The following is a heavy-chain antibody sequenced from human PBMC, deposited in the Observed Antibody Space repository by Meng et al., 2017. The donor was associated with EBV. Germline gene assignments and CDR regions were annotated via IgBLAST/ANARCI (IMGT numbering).Heavy chain of an antibody. V-gene: IGHV4-39*01. CDR1: GDSISSRSYY. CDR2: VYYSGNS. D-gene: IGHD3-3*01. CDR3: ARVSFYDYWSGYSFNWFDT. J-gene: IGHJ5*02. Sequence: QLQLYQSGPGLVKPSXXVSPPXTGAGDSISSRSYYCGWIRQSPGKGLEWIGNVYYSGNSYYNPSLKSRVTISVDTSKNQFYLKLISVTAADTAVYFCARVSFYDYWSGYSFNWFDTWGQGTLVTVSS.